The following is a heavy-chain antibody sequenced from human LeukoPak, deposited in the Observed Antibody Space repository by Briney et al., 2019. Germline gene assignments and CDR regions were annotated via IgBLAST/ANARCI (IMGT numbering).Heavy chain of an antibody. D-gene: IGHD3-16*02. CDR3: ARGVDDHVWGSYPSDAFDI. Sequence: EGSLRLSCAASGFTFSSYSMNWVRQAPGKGLEWVSSISSSSSYIYYADSVKGRFTISRDNAKNSLYLQMNSLRAEDTAVYYCARGVDDHVWGSYPSDAFDIWGQGTMVTVSS. V-gene: IGHV3-21*01. CDR2: ISSSSSYI. CDR1: GFTFSSYS. J-gene: IGHJ3*02.